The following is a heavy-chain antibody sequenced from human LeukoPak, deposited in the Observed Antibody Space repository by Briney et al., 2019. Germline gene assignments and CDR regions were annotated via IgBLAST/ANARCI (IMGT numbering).Heavy chain of an antibody. D-gene: IGHD6-6*01. J-gene: IGHJ4*02. CDR2: IYYSGST. Sequence: SQTLSLTCTVSGGSISSGDYYWSWIRQPPGKGLEWIGYIYYSGSTYYNPSLKSRVTISVDTSKNQFSLKLSSVTAADTAVYYRAGYEYSSTNFDYWGQGTLVTVSS. CDR1: GGSISSGDYY. V-gene: IGHV4-30-4*08. CDR3: AGYEYSSTNFDY.